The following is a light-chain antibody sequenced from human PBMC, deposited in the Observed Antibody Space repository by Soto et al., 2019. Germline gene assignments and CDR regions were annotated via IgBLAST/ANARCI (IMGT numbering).Light chain of an antibody. CDR2: DVT. Sequence: QSVLGQPASVSGSPGRSITISCTGTSSDGGGYEYVCRYQHHPDKAPKLIIYDVTNRPSGVSTRFSGSKSGNTASLTISGIQTEDEADYYCASITRSSTSVFGTGTKVTVL. CDR1: SSDGGGYEY. J-gene: IGLJ1*01. CDR3: ASITRSSTSV. V-gene: IGLV2-14*01.